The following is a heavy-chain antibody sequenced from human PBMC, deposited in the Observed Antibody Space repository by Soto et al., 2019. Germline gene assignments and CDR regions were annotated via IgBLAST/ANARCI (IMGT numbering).Heavy chain of an antibody. D-gene: IGHD2-2*01. CDR3: TKLPRTSSPDY. J-gene: IGHJ4*02. CDR2: ISGSGFSR. V-gene: IGHV3-23*01. Sequence: VQLLESGGGLVQPGGSLRLSCAAYEFMFSSYAMSWVRQAPGKGLEWVAGISGSGFSRNYADSVKGRFTISRDNSKNMLYLQMISLRVDDTAVYYCTKLPRTSSPDYWGQGTLVIVSS. CDR1: EFMFSSYA.